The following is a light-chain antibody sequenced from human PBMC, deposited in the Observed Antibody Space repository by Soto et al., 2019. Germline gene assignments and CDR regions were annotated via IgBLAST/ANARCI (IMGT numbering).Light chain of an antibody. CDR2: GAS. V-gene: IGKV1-5*01. Sequence: DIQMTHSPSTLSPSVGDRVTITCRASQNIVNWLAWYQQKPGKAPKILIYGASTLERGVPSRFSGSGSGTEFTLTITNLQPDDFATYYCQQYNTYSATFGQGTRLEIK. J-gene: IGKJ5*01. CDR1: QNIVNW. CDR3: QQYNTYSAT.